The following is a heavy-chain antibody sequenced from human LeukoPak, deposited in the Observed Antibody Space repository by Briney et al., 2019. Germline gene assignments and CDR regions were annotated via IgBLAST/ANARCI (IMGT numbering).Heavy chain of an antibody. J-gene: IGHJ6*03. Sequence: PGGSLRLSCAASGFTFSSYDMSWVRQAPGKGLEWVSAMSGSGYSTYYADSVKGRFIISRDNSKNTLYLQMNSLRAEDTAVYYCAKRFDVGRNYFYYNMDVWGKGTTVTISS. CDR2: MSGSGYST. CDR3: AKRFDVGRNYFYYNMDV. V-gene: IGHV3-23*01. CDR1: GFTFSSYD. D-gene: IGHD1-14*01.